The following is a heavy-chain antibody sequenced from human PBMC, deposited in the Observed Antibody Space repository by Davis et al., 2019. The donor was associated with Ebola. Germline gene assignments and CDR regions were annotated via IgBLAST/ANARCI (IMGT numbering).Heavy chain of an antibody. D-gene: IGHD3-10*01. CDR2: LYSRGTT. CDR3: AKDEHCLTITCQPGF. V-gene: IGHV3-53*01. J-gene: IGHJ4*02. CDR1: GFTINTNF. Sequence: GESLKISCAASGFTINTNFMSWVRQAPGKGLEWVSVLYSRGTTYYADSVKGRFTISRDNSKNTLYLQMNSLRAEDTAVYYCAKDEHCLTITCQPGFWGQGTLVTVSS.